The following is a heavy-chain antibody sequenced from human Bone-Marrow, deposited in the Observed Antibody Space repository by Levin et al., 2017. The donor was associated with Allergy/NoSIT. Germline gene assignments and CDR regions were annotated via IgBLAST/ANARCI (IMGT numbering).Heavy chain of an antibody. CDR1: GFTFSSYG. V-gene: IGHV3-30*18. Sequence: GGSLRLSCAASGFTFSSYGMHWVRQAPGKGLEWVAVISYDGSNKYYADSVKGRFTISRDNSKNTLYLQMNSLRAEDTAVYYCAKSGSGWDYWGQGTLVTVSS. D-gene: IGHD6-19*01. CDR2: ISYDGSNK. J-gene: IGHJ4*02. CDR3: AKSGSGWDY.